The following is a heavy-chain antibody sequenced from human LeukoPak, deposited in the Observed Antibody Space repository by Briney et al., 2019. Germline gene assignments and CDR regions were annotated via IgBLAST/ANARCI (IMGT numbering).Heavy chain of an antibody. J-gene: IGHJ6*02. CDR2: MNTNSGNT. CDR3: ARTVVPAASSYYYYYYGMDV. V-gene: IGHV1-8*02. Sequence: ASVKVSCKASGGTFSSYAISWVRQGTGQGLEWMGWMNTNSGNTGFAQKFQGRVTMTRNTSIITAYMELSSLRSEDTAVYYCARTVVPAASSYYYYYYGMDVWGQGTTVTVSS. CDR1: GGTFSSYA. D-gene: IGHD2-2*01.